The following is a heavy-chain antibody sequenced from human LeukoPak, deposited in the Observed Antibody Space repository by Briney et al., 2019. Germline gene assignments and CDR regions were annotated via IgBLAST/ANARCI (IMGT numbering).Heavy chain of an antibody. CDR1: GGTFFNYG. J-gene: IGHJ3*02. D-gene: IGHD3-22*01. CDR2: ISAYNGNT. V-gene: IGHV1-18*01. Sequence: ASVKVSCKASGGTFFNYGVTWVRQAPGQGLEWMGWISAYNGNTNCAQKLQGRVTMTTDTSTSTAYMELRSLRSDDTAVYYCAKTYYYDSSGLNAFNIWGQGTMVTVSS. CDR3: AKTYYYDSSGLNAFNI.